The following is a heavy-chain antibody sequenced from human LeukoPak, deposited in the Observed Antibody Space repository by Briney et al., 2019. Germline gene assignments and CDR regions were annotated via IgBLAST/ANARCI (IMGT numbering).Heavy chain of an antibody. CDR2: IYTSGST. CDR3: ARLNDYSSSFDP. V-gene: IGHV4-4*09. J-gene: IGHJ5*02. CDR1: GGSITGYY. Sequence: SETLSLTCTVSGGSITGYYWSWIRQPPGKGLEWIGYIYTSGSTKYNPSLKSRVTMSVDTSKNQFSLKLNSMTAADTAVYYCARLNDYSSSFDPWGQGTLVTVSS. D-gene: IGHD6-6*01.